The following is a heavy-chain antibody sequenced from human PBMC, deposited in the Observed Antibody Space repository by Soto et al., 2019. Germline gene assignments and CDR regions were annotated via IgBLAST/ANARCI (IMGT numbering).Heavy chain of an antibody. CDR2: IIPISGTT. D-gene: IGHD2-15*01. V-gene: IGHV1-69*13. CDR3: ARGYCSGGNCYSGMDV. CDR1: GGTFSTHA. Sequence: GASVKVSCKASGGTFSTHAIIWVRQAPGHGLEWTGGIIPISGTTYYTQKFQGRVTITADEPTSTAFMELSSLKSEDTAVFYCARGYCSGGNCYSGMDVWGQGTMVTVSS. J-gene: IGHJ6*02.